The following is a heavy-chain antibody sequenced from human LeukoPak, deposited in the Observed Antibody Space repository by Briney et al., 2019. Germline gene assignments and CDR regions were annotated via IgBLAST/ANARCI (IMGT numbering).Heavy chain of an antibody. D-gene: IGHD5-24*01. CDR3: AKDRDWYYFDY. V-gene: IGHV3-30*18. CDR2: ISYDGSNK. J-gene: IGHJ4*02. Sequence: GGSLRLSCAASGFTFSSYGMHWVRQAPGKGLEGVAVISYDGSNKYYADTVKGRFTISRDNSKNTLYLQMNSLRAEDTAVYYCAKDRDWYYFDYWGQGTLVTVSS. CDR1: GFTFSSYG.